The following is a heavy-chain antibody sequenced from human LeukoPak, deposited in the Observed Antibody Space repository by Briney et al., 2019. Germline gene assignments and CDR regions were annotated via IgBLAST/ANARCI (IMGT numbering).Heavy chain of an antibody. J-gene: IGHJ4*02. CDR1: GGTFSSYA. CDR3: AMRPSDYDFWSGLPTNFDY. D-gene: IGHD3-3*01. Sequence: ASVKVSCKASGGTFSSYAISWVRQAPGQGLEWMGGIIPIFGTANYAQKFQGRVTITADESTSTAYMELSSLRSEDTAVYYCAMRPSDYDFWSGLPTNFDYWGQGTLVTVSS. CDR2: IIPIFGTA. V-gene: IGHV1-69*13.